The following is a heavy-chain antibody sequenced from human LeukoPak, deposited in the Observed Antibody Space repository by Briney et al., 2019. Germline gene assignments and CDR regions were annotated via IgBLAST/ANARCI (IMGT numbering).Heavy chain of an antibody. CDR3: ATNERDGYNYGWYFDL. Sequence: SVKVSCKASGGTFSSYAISWVRQAPGQGLEWMGGIIPIFGTASYAQKFQGRVTITADESTSTAYMELSSLRSEDTAVYYCATNERDGYNYGWYFDLWSRGTLVTVSS. J-gene: IGHJ2*01. CDR1: GGTFSSYA. V-gene: IGHV1-69*13. CDR2: IIPIFGTA. D-gene: IGHD5-24*01.